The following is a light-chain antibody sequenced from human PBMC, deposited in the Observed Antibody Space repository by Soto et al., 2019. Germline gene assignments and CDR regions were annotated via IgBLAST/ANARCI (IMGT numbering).Light chain of an antibody. CDR3: SSYTSSSTLEV. J-gene: IGLJ2*01. Sequence: QSALTQPASVSGSPGQSITISCTGTSSDVGGYNYVSWYQQHPGKAPKLMIYDVSNRPSGVSNRFSGSKSGNTASLTISGLQPEDEADSYCSSYTSSSTLEVFGGGTKLTVL. CDR1: SSDVGGYNY. CDR2: DVS. V-gene: IGLV2-14*01.